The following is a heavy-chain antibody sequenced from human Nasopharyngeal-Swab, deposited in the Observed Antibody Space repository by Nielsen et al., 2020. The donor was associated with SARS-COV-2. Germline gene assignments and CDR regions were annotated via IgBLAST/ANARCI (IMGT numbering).Heavy chain of an antibody. CDR1: GLIVSSNY. CDR2: ISYDGSNK. V-gene: IGHV3-30-3*01. J-gene: IGHJ5*02. CDR3: ARDQGGMFDP. Sequence: GGSLRLSCAASGLIVSSNYMSWVRQAPGKGLEWVAVISYDGSNKYYADSVKGRFTISRDNSKNTLYLQMNSLRAEDTAVYYCARDQGGMFDPWGQGTLVTVSS.